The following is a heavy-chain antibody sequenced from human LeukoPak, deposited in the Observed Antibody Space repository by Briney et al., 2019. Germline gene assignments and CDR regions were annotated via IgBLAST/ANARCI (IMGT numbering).Heavy chain of an antibody. J-gene: IGHJ6*03. Sequence: GGSLRLSCAASGFTQRRHYMIGPRQAPGKGLEGVSVIYSGGSTYYADSVKGRFTISRDNSKNTLYLQMNSLRAEDTAVYYCARGQVQNCSGGSCYPSDYYYMDVWGKGTTVTVSS. CDR1: GFTQRRHY. V-gene: IGHV3-53*01. CDR3: ARGQVQNCSGGSCYPSDYYYMDV. D-gene: IGHD2-15*01. CDR2: IYSGGST.